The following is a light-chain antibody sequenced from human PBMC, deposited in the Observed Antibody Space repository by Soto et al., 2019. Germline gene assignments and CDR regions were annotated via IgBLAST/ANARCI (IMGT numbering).Light chain of an antibody. CDR1: QSVRTY. CDR2: DAS. Sequence: EIVLTQSPATLSLSPGERATLSCRASQSVRTYLAWYQQKPGQAPRLLIYDASNRATGIPARFSGSGSGTDFTLTISSLEPEDFAVYYCQQRNNWPPFTFGPGTKVDIK. CDR3: QQRNNWPPFT. J-gene: IGKJ3*01. V-gene: IGKV3-11*01.